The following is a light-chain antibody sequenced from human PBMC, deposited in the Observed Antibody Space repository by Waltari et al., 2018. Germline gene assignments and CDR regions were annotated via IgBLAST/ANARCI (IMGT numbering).Light chain of an antibody. Sequence: PHSRPGAHECKSPLSSTEHSSNFGGYNYFSWYQQHPGKAPKLMIYEVSKRPSGVPDRFSGSKSGNTASLTVSGLQAEDEAVYYCSSYAGSNKNVVFGGGTKLTVL. V-gene: IGLV2-8*01. CDR2: EVS. J-gene: IGLJ2*01. CDR1: SSNFGGYNY. CDR3: SSYAGSNKNVV.